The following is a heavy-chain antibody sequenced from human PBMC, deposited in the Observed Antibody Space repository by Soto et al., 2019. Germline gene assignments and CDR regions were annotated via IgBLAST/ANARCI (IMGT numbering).Heavy chain of an antibody. J-gene: IGHJ4*02. D-gene: IGHD6-19*01. CDR2: ISAYNGNT. CDR1: GYTFTSYG. V-gene: IGHV1-18*01. Sequence: QVQLVQSGAEVKKPGASVKVSCKASGYTFTSYGISWVRQAPGQGLEWMGWISAYNGNTNYAQKLQGRVTMTTDTXTXTXXMELRSRRSDNTAEYYCARDEASSPASSGRTSLDYWGQGTLVTVCS. CDR3: ARDEASSPASSGRTSLDY.